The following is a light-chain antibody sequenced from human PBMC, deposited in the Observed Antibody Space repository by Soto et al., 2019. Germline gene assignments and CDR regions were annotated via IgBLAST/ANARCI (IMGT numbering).Light chain of an antibody. J-gene: IGLJ1*01. CDR1: SSNIGAGYD. Sequence: QSVLTQPPSVSGAPGQRVTISCTGSSSNIGAGYDVHWYQQRPGAAPGLLIFANSDRPSGVPDRFSGSKSGTSASLTIAGLQAEDEADYYCQSYDTSLSGSGVFGTGTKVTVL. CDR2: ANS. V-gene: IGLV1-40*01. CDR3: QSYDTSLSGSGV.